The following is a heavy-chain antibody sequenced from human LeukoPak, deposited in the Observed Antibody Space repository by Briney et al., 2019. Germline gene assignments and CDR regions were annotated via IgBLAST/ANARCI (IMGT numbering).Heavy chain of an antibody. Sequence: PGGSLRLSCAASGFTFSSYSMNWVRQAPGKGLEWVSSISSSSSYIYYADSVKGRFTISRDNAKNSLYLQMNSLRAEDTAVYHCARVDGSTSPLDYWGQGTLVTVSS. CDR1: GFTFSSYS. J-gene: IGHJ4*02. V-gene: IGHV3-21*01. CDR3: ARVDGSTSPLDY. D-gene: IGHD2-2*01. CDR2: ISSSSSYI.